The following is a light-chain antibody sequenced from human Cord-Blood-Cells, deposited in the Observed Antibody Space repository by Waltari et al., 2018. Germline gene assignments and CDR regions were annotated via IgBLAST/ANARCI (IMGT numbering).Light chain of an antibody. CDR3: QQYDNLYT. CDR1: QDISNY. CDR2: DAS. V-gene: IGKV1-33*01. J-gene: IGKJ2*01. Sequence: DIQMTQSPSSLSASVGDRVTITCQASQDISNYLNWYQQKPGKAPKLLIYDASNLETGVPSRFSGCGSGTDFTFTISSLQPEDIATYYCQQYDNLYTFGQGTKLEIK.